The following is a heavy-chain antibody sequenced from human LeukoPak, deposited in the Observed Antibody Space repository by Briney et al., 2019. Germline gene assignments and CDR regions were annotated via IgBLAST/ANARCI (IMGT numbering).Heavy chain of an antibody. CDR2: IYHSGST. CDR1: GYSISSGYY. J-gene: IGHJ5*02. V-gene: IGHV4-38-2*02. D-gene: IGHD3-10*01. CDR3: ARGIRQGTYYYGSGSSRFDP. Sequence: SETLSLTCTVSGYSISSGYYWGWIRQPPGKGLEWIGSIYHSGSTYYNPSLKSRVTISVDTSKNQFSLKLSSVTAADTAVYYCARGIRQGTYYYGSGSSRFDPWGQGTLVTVSS.